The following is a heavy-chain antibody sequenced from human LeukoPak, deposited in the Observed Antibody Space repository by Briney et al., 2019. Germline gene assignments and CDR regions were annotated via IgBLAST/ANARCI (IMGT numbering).Heavy chain of an antibody. V-gene: IGHV1-18*01. CDR1: GGTFSSYA. D-gene: IGHD3-22*01. CDR3: ARYYDSSGYTRYYYGMDV. CDR2: ISAYNGNT. J-gene: IGHJ6*02. Sequence: ASVKVSCKASGGTFSSYAISWVRQAPGQGLEWMGWISAYNGNTNYAQKLQGRVTMTTDTSTSTAYMELRSLRSDDTAVYYCARYYDSSGYTRYYYGMDVWGQGTTVTVSS.